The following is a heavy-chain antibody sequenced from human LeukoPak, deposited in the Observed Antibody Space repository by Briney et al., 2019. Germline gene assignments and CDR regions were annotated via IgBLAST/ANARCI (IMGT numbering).Heavy chain of an antibody. CDR3: VRDHLYAFDY. J-gene: IGHJ4*02. D-gene: IGHD2-8*01. CDR1: GFTFSNAW. CDR2: IRSSPSVT. V-gene: IGHV3-48*01. Sequence: PGGSLRLSCAASGFTFSNAWMNWVRRTPGKGLEWVSYIRSSPSVTYYADSVKGRFTISRDDAKNSLYLQMNSLRAEDTALYYCVRDHLYAFDYWGQGILVTVSS.